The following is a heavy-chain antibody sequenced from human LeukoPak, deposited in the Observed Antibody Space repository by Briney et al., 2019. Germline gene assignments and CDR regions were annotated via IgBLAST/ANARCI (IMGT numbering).Heavy chain of an antibody. CDR1: GGSISSSNW. V-gene: IGHV4-4*02. J-gene: IGHJ3*02. CDR3: ASFNLITMIVVDAFDI. D-gene: IGHD3-22*01. CDR2: IYYSGST. Sequence: SETLSLTCAVSGGSISSSNWWSWVRQPPGKGLEWIGSIYYSGSTYYNPSLKSRVTISVDTSKNQFSLKLSSVTAADTAVYYCASFNLITMIVVDAFDIWGQGTMVTVSS.